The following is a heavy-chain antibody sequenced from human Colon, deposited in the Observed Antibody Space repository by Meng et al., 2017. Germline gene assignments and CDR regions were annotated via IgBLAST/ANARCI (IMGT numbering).Heavy chain of an antibody. J-gene: IGHJ4*02. CDR1: GGSVSSGSYY. V-gene: IGHV4-61*01. CDR2: IYYTGST. Sequence: QLPCQGSGPGLVGPSETLSLTCTVSGGSVSSGSYYWSWIRQPPGKGLEWIGYIYYTGSTNYNPSLKSRVTISVDTSKNQFSLKLSSVTAADTAVYYCARGPLDYWGQGTLVTVSS. CDR3: ARGPLDY.